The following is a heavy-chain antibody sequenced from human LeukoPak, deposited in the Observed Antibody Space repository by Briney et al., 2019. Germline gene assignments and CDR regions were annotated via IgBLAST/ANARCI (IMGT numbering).Heavy chain of an antibody. Sequence: PGGSLRLSCAASGFTFSSYETNWVRQAPGKGLEWVSYISSSGSTIYYADSVKGRFTISRDNAKNSLYLQMNSLRAEDTAVYYCARDRRLWRPFDYWGQGTLVTVSS. CDR1: GFTFSSYE. V-gene: IGHV3-48*03. J-gene: IGHJ4*02. D-gene: IGHD5-18*01. CDR2: ISSSGSTI. CDR3: ARDRRLWRPFDY.